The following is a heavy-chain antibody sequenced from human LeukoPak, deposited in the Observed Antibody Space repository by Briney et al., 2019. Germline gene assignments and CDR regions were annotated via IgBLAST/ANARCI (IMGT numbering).Heavy chain of an antibody. D-gene: IGHD3-3*01. CDR1: GGTFSSYA. CDR3: ARGGNFWSGYYPTYYFDY. J-gene: IGHJ4*02. CDR2: MNPNSGNT. V-gene: IGHV1-8*03. Sequence: ASVKVSCKASGGTFSSYAISWVRQAPGQGLEWMGWMNPNSGNTGYAQKFQGRVTITRNTSISTAYMELSSLRSEDTAVYYCARGGNFWSGYYPTYYFDYWGQGTLVTVSS.